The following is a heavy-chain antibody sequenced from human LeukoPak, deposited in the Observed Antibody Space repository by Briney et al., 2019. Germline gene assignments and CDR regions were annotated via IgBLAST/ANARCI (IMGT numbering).Heavy chain of an antibody. V-gene: IGHV4-59*08. J-gene: IGHJ4*02. CDR3: ARLTPKYSSSWYFDY. D-gene: IGHD6-13*01. CDR1: GGSISSYY. CDR2: IYYSGST. Sequence: PSETLSLTCTVSGGSISSYYWSWIRQPAGKGLEWIGYIYYSGSTYYNPSLKSRVTISVDTSKNQFSLKLSSVTAADTAVYYCARLTPKYSSSWYFDYWGQGTLVTVSS.